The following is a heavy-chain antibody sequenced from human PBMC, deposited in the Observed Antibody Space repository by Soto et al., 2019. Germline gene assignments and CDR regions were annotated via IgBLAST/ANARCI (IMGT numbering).Heavy chain of an antibody. J-gene: IGHJ4*02. CDR1: GFTVRRW. D-gene: IGHD3-16*01. CDR3: ARIGFLGEGDF. Sequence: PXGTLRLTCSTSGFTVRRWIHWFRQAPWEGLVWVSRISGEGTVTDYAESVKGRFTVSRDIAKSTVFLQMNSLRGEDTAVYYCARIGFLGEGDFWGQGNLVTVYS. CDR2: ISGEGTVT. V-gene: IGHV3-74*01.